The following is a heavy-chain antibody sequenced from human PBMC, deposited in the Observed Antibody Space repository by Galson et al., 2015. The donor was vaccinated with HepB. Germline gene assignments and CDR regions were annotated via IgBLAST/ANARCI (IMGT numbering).Heavy chain of an antibody. J-gene: IGHJ5*02. V-gene: IGHV3-30*04. CDR1: GFTFSAFG. CDR2: ISDDGKNN. D-gene: IGHD3-3*01. CDR3: ARDQRAHNFWSGHFWFDP. Sequence: SLRLSCAASGFTFSAFGLHWVRQAPGKGLEWVSFISDDGKNNSYIDCVKGRFTIFRDNSKNLVYLQMNSLRTEDTAVYYCARDQRAHNFWSGHFWFDPWGQGTLVTVSS.